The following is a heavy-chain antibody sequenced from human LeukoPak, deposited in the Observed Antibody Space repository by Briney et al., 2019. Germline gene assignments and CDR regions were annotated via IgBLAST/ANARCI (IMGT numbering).Heavy chain of an antibody. Sequence: SETLSLTCTVYGGSISSYYWSWIRQPPGKGLEWIGYIYYSGSTNYNPSLKSRVTISVDTSKNQFSLKLSSVTAADTAVYYCARRSLGGNSGIDYPGQGTLVTVSS. CDR2: IYYSGST. J-gene: IGHJ4*02. CDR1: GGSISSYY. V-gene: IGHV4-59*01. D-gene: IGHD4-23*01. CDR3: ARRSLGGNSGIDY.